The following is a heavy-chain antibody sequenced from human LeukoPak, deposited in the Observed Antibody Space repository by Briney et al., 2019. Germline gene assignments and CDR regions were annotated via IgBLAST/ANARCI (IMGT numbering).Heavy chain of an antibody. V-gene: IGHV1-69*13. D-gene: IGHD5-24*01. J-gene: IGHJ4*02. CDR3: ASRLTEMGFDY. CDR2: IIPIFGTA. CDR1: GGTFSSYA. Sequence: SVKVSCKASGGTFSSYAISWVRQAPGQGLEWMGGIIPIFGTANYAQKFQGRVTITADGSTSTAYMELSSLRSEDTAVYYCASRLTEMGFDYWRRGTLVTVSS.